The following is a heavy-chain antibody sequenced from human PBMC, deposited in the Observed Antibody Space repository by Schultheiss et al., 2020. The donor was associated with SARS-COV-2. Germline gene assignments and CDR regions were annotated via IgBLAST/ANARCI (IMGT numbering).Heavy chain of an antibody. V-gene: IGHV3-7*01. J-gene: IGHJ3*02. D-gene: IGHD6-13*01. CDR1: GFTVSSNY. CDR2: IKQDGSEK. Sequence: GGSLRLSCAASGFTVSSNYMSWVRQAPGKGLEWVANIKQDGSEKYYVDSVKGRFTISRDNSKNTLYLQMNSLRAEDTAVYYCARDLAIAAALGAFDIWGQGTMVTVSS. CDR3: ARDLAIAAALGAFDI.